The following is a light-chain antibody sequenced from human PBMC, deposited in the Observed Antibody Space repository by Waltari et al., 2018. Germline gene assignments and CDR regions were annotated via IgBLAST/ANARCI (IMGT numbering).Light chain of an antibody. Sequence: DIQLTQSPSFLSASVGDRVTITCRASQGISSYLAWNQQQQGEAPKLLISAASTLQSGVPSRFSGSGSGTEFTLTIRSLQPEDFATYYCQQLNSFPYTFGQGTKLDIK. CDR2: AAS. V-gene: IGKV1-9*01. CDR3: QQLNSFPYT. CDR1: QGISSY. J-gene: IGKJ2*01.